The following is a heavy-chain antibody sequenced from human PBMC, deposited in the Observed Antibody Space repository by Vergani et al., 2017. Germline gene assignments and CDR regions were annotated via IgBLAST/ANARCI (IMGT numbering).Heavy chain of an antibody. J-gene: IGHJ4*02. CDR1: GFTFSSYS. D-gene: IGHD3-22*01. CDR2: ISSSSSYI. Sequence: EVQLVESGGGLVKPGGSLRLSCAASGFTFSSYSMNWVRQAPGKGLEWVSSISSSSSYIYYADSVKGRFTISRDNAKNSLYLQMNSLRAEDTAVYYCARDRQYYDSSGYYYKYYFDYWGQGTLVTVSS. V-gene: IGHV3-21*01. CDR3: ARDRQYYDSSGYYYKYYFDY.